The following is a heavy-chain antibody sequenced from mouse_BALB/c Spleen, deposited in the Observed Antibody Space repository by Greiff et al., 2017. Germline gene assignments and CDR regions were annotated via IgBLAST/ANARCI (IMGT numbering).Heavy chain of an antibody. J-gene: IGHJ1*01. V-gene: IGHV1-15*01. CDR1: GYTFTDYE. Sequence: LQESGAELVRPGASVTLSCKASGYTFTDYEMHWVKQTPVHGLEWIGAIDPETGGTAYNQKFKGKATLTADKSSSTAYMELRSLTSEDSAVYYCTRRGYFDVWGAGTTVTVSS. CDR2: IDPETGGT. CDR3: TRRGYFDV.